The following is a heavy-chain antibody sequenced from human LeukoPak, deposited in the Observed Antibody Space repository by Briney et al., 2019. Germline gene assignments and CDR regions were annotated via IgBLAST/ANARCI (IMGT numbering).Heavy chain of an antibody. D-gene: IGHD2-15*01. CDR3: ASIAIAANVDY. CDR2: ISSNGGGT. CDR1: GFTFSSYA. J-gene: IGHJ4*02. V-gene: IGHV3-64*01. Sequence: PGGSLRLSCAASGFTFSSYAMHWVRQAPGKGLEYVSAISSNGGGTYYANSVKGRFTISRDNSKNTLYLQMGSLRAEDMAVYYCASIAIAANVDYWGQGTLVTVSS.